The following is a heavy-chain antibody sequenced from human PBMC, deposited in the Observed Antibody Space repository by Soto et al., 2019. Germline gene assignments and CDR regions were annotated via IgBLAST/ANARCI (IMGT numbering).Heavy chain of an antibody. CDR2: IYYSGST. CDR3: ASQDLRLYYGMDV. J-gene: IGHJ6*02. V-gene: IGHV4-39*01. Sequence: SETLSLTCTVSGGSTSSSSYYWGWIRQPPGKGLEWIGSIYYSGSTYYNPSLKSRVTISVDTSKNQFSLKLSSVTAADTAVYYRASQDLRLYYGMDVWGQGTTVTVSS. CDR1: GGSTSSSSYY. D-gene: IGHD3-3*01.